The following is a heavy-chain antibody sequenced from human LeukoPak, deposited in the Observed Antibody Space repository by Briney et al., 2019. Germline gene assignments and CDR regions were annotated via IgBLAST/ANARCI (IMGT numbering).Heavy chain of an antibody. CDR1: GFTFISYA. CDR3: AKNRRATVTFLAFYI. J-gene: IGHJ3*02. Sequence: GGSVLLSCAASGFTFISYAMSWVRQAPGKGLEWVSAIIGSGGSTYYADSVKGRLTFSRDTSKKKMCLKRNSMGAEDTAVYYCAKNRRATVTFLAFYIWGQETMVTVSS. D-gene: IGHD4-17*01. CDR2: IIGSGGST. V-gene: IGHV3-23*01.